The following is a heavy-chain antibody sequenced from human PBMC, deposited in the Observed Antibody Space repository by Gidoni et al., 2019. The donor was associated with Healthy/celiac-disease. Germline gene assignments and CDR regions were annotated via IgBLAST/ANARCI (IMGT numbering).Heavy chain of an antibody. CDR2: IKQDGSEK. CDR1: GFTFSSYC. Sequence: EVQLVESGGGLVQPGGSLRLSCAASGFTFSSYCMSWVRQAPGKGLEWVANIKQDGSEKYYVDSVKGRFTISRDNAKNALYLQMNSLRAEDTAVYYCARDWVIVVVPAATADYFDYWGQGTLVTVSS. CDR3: ARDWVIVVVPAATADYFDY. D-gene: IGHD2-2*01. V-gene: IGHV3-7*01. J-gene: IGHJ4*02.